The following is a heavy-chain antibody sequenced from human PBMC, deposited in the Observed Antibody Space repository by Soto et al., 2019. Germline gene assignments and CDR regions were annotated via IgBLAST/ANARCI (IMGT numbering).Heavy chain of an antibody. D-gene: IGHD3-10*01. CDR1: GASVSSYY. CDR2: IHSSGNL. Sequence: PSETLSLTCSVSGASVSSYYWSWFRQPVGKGLEWIGRIHSSGNLNYNPSLESRVTMSLDTSKNQFSLRLSSLTAADTALYLCAGDVGKNYWGQGTRVTVSS. J-gene: IGHJ4*02. V-gene: IGHV4-4*07. CDR3: AGDVGKNY.